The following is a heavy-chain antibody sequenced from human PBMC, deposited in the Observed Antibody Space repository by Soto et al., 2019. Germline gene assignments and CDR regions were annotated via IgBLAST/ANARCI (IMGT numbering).Heavy chain of an antibody. J-gene: IGHJ4*02. CDR2: IFYSGST. D-gene: IGHD3-3*01. V-gene: IGHV4-4*02. CDR3: ARDGPLVRAVFEGQ. Sequence: QVQLQESGPGLVKPSGTLSLTCAVSGASIRTNNWWTWVRQPPGKGLEWIGEIFYSGSTNYNPSLNSRVTISVDKSKNQFSLRLSSVTAADTAVYYCARDGPLVRAVFEGQWGQGTLVIVSS. CDR1: GASIRTNNW.